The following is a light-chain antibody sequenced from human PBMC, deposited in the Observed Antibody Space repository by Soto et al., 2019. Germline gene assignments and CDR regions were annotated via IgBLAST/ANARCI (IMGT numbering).Light chain of an antibody. V-gene: IGKV3-20*01. CDR3: QQYGTSRT. Sequence: EIVLTQSPGTLSLSPGERATLSCRASQSVASNYLAWYQQKPGQAPRLLIHGASNRATGIPDRFSGSGSGTDFTLSISRLEPEDFAVYYCQQYGTSRTYGHGTKVEIK. CDR2: GAS. CDR1: QSVASNY. J-gene: IGKJ1*01.